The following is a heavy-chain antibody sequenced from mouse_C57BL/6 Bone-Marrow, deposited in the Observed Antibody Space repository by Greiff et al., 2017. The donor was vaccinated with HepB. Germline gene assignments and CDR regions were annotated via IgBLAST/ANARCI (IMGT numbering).Heavy chain of an antibody. CDR2: INPSSGYT. CDR3: ARFYSNLYAMVY. V-gene: IGHV1-4*01. Sequence: QVQLQQSGAELARPGASVKMSCKASGYTFTSYTMHWVKQRPGQGLEWIGYINPSSGYTKYNQKFKDKATLTADKSSSTAYMQLSSLTSEDSAVYYCARFYSNLYAMVYWGQGTSVTVSS. J-gene: IGHJ4*01. CDR1: GYTFTSYT. D-gene: IGHD2-5*01.